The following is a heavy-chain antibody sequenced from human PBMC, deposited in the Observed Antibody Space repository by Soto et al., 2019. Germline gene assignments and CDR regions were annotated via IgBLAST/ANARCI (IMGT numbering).Heavy chain of an antibody. CDR2: IYHSGST. D-gene: IGHD5-18*01. CDR3: ASFMGAPSTAMVNYYYYYGVDV. J-gene: IGHJ6*02. V-gene: IGHV4-4*02. CDR1: GGSISNSNW. Sequence: PSETLSLTCAVSGGSISNSNWWSWVRQPPGKGLEWIGEIYHSGSTNYNPSLKSRVTISVDKSKNQFSLKLSSVTAADTAVYYCASFMGAPSTAMVNYYYYYGVDVWGQGTTVTVSS.